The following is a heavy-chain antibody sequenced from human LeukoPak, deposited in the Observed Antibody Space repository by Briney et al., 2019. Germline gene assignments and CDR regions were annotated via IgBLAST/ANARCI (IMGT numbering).Heavy chain of an antibody. Sequence: QTGGSLRLSCAASGSTFSSYEMNWVRQAPGKGLEWVSYISSSGSTIYYADSVKGRFTISRDNSKNTLYLQMNGLRAEDTAVYFCAREVARPNFFDYWGQGTLVTVSS. D-gene: IGHD6-6*01. CDR3: AREVARPNFFDY. CDR2: ISSSGSTI. V-gene: IGHV3-48*03. J-gene: IGHJ4*02. CDR1: GSTFSSYE.